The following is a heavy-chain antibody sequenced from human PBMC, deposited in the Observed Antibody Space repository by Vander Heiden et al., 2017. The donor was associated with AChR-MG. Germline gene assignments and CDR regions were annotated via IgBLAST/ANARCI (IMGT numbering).Heavy chain of an antibody. J-gene: IGHJ5*02. CDR1: GYTCTGYF. CDR2: INPNSG. V-gene: IGHV1-2*02. Sequence: QVQLVQSGAEVKKPGASVKVSCKASGYTCTGYFMHWVRQAPGQGLEWMGWINPNSGDTSISTAYMELSRLRSDDTAVYYYARDAPLKYCSSTSCYRTGSGFDPWGQGTLVTVSS. CDR3: ARDAPLKYCSSTSCYRTGSGFDP. D-gene: IGHD2-2*01.